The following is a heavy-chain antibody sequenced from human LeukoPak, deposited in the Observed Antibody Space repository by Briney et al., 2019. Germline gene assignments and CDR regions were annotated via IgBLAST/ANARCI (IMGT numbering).Heavy chain of an antibody. J-gene: IGHJ4*02. CDR3: ARGLGSYYYYFDY. CDR2: IYYSGST. V-gene: IGHV4-59*01. Sequence: SETLSLICTVSGGSISSYYWSWIRQPPGKGLEWIGYIYYSGSTNYNPSLKSRVTISVDTSKNQFSLKLSSVTAADTAVYYCARGLGSYYYYFDYWGQGTLVTVSS. D-gene: IGHD1-26*01. CDR1: GGSISSYY.